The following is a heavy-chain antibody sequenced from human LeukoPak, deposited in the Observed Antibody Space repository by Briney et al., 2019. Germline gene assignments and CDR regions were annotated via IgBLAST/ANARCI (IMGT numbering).Heavy chain of an antibody. CDR2: ISGSGGST. CDR1: GFTFDDYG. CDR3: AKVYVWNEYYFDY. D-gene: IGHD1-1*01. V-gene: IGHV3-23*01. J-gene: IGHJ4*02. Sequence: GGSLRLSCAASGFTFDDYGMSWVRQAPGKGLEWVSAISGSGGSTYYADSVKGRFTISRDNSKNTLYLQMNSLRAEDTAVYYCAKVYVWNEYYFDYWGQGTLVTVSS.